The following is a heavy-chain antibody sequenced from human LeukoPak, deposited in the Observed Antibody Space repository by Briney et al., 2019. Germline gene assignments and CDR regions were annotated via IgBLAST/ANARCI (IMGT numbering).Heavy chain of an antibody. CDR2: ISGSGGNT. D-gene: IGHD2-2*01. Sequence: GGSLRLSCAGSGFTFSNYAMSWVRQAPGKGLELVSVISGSGGNTHYTDTVKGRFTISRDNAKNTLYLQMDSLRAENTAVYYCAKKRETVVTWRPFDFWGQGTLVTVSS. CDR3: AKKRETVVTWRPFDF. V-gene: IGHV3-23*01. J-gene: IGHJ4*02. CDR1: GFTFSNYA.